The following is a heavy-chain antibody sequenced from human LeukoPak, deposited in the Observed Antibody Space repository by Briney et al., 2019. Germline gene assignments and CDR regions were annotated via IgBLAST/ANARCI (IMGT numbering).Heavy chain of an antibody. CDR1: GFTFGSYA. D-gene: IGHD3-3*01. CDR3: AKPLTGFWSMGN. CDR2: ISGSGGST. V-gene: IGHV3-23*01. Sequence: PGGSLRLSCAASGFTFGSYAMSWVRQAPGKGLEWVSAISGSGGSTYYADSVKGRFTISRDNSKNTLYLQMNSLRAEDTAVYYCAKPLTGFWSMGNWGQGTLVTVSS. J-gene: IGHJ4*02.